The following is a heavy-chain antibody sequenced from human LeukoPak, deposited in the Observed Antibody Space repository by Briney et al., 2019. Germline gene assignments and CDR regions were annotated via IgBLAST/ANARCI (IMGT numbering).Heavy chain of an antibody. Sequence: GGSLRLPCAASEFTFNNYAMSWVRQAPKKGLEWVSEISGSGGSTHYADSVKGRFTISRDNSKNTLYLQMNSLRAEDTAAYYCAKIGGGSSIYYFDYWGQGTQVTVSS. CDR1: EFTFNNYA. D-gene: IGHD6-13*01. J-gene: IGHJ4*02. CDR3: AKIGGGSSIYYFDY. CDR2: ISGSGGST. V-gene: IGHV3-23*01.